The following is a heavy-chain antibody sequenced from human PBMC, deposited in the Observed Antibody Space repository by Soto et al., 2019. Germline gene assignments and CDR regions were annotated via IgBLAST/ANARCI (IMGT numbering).Heavy chain of an antibody. CDR3: ARDRRSGYPRRNWFDP. CDR1: GGSISSGDYY. D-gene: IGHD3-22*01. V-gene: IGHV4-30-4*01. CDR2: IYYSGST. Sequence: SETLSLTCTVSGGSISSGDYYWSWIRQPPGKGLEWIGYIYYSGSTYYNPSLKSRVTISVDTSKNQFSLKLSSVTAADTAVYYCARDRRSGYPRRNWFDPWGQGTLVTVSS. J-gene: IGHJ5*02.